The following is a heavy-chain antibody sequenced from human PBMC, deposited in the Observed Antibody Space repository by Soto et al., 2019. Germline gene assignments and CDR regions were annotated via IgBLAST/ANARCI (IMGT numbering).Heavy chain of an antibody. CDR1: GGSISSYY. CDR3: ARSTQDYYDSSGYRARLYYYYGMDV. V-gene: IGHV4-59*01. D-gene: IGHD3-22*01. Sequence: SETLSLTFTVSGGSISSYYWSWIRQPPGKGLEWIGYIYYSGSTNYNPSLKSRVTISVDTSKNQFSLKLSSVTAADTAVYYCARSTQDYYDSSGYRARLYYYYGMDVWGQGTTVT. J-gene: IGHJ6*02. CDR2: IYYSGST.